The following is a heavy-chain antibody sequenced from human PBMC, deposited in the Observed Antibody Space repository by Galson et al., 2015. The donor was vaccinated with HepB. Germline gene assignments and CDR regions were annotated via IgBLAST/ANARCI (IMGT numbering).Heavy chain of an antibody. CDR2: ISSSSDYV. V-gene: IGHV3-21*01. CDR3: ARDWGIAVSGTWWFDP. D-gene: IGHD6-19*01. Sequence: SLRLSCAASGFTFNHYHMNWVRQAPGKGLEWVSSISSSSDYVHYADSVKGRFTISRDNAKNSLYLQMSSLRAEDTAVYYCARDWGIAVSGTWWFDPWGRGTLVTVSS. J-gene: IGHJ5*02. CDR1: GFTFNHYH.